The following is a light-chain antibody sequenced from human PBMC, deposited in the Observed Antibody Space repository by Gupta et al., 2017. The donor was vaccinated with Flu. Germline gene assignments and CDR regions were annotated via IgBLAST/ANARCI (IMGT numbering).Light chain of an antibody. CDR2: KAS. J-gene: IGKJ1*01. CDR3: QRYDSLWT. CDR1: QSISSW. V-gene: IGKV1-5*03. Sequence: VGDRVTITCRASQSISSWLAWYQQKPGKVPKLLIYKASNLESGVPSRVSGSGSGTEFTLTISSLKPDDSATYYCQRYDSLWTFGQGTRVEIK.